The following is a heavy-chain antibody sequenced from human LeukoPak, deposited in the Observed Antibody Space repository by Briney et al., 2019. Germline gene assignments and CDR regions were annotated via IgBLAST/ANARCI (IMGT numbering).Heavy chain of an antibody. D-gene: IGHD1-1*01. J-gene: IGHJ4*02. Sequence: GGSLRLSCAASGFTFRSYGMHWVRQAPGKGLQWVAVIWDDGSNKYYADSVKGRFTISRDNSKNTLYLQMNSLRGEDTAVYYCAKDSAWKVQPEYFDYWGQGPLVTVSS. CDR1: GFTFRSYG. V-gene: IGHV3-33*06. CDR2: IWDDGSNK. CDR3: AKDSAWKVQPEYFDY.